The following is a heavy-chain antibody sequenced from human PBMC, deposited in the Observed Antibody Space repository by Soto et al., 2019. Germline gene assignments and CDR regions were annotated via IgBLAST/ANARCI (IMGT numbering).Heavy chain of an antibody. CDR2: INAGNGNT. J-gene: IGHJ3*02. D-gene: IGHD2-15*01. CDR1: GYTFTSYA. CDR3: ARDRSTYPAGGSVVGAFDI. Sequence: PSVKVSCKASGYTFTSYAMHWVRQAPGQRLEWMGWINAGNGNTKYSQKFQGRVTITRDTSASTAYMELSSLRSEDTAVYYCARDRSTYPAGGSVVGAFDIWGQGTMVTVSS. V-gene: IGHV1-3*01.